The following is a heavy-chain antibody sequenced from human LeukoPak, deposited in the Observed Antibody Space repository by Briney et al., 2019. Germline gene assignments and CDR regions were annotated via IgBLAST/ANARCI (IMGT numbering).Heavy chain of an antibody. V-gene: IGHV3-30-3*01. CDR2: ISYDGSNK. D-gene: IGHD4-17*01. J-gene: IGHJ4*02. CDR3: ARTYGDYGYFDY. CDR1: GFTFSSYA. Sequence: GGSLRLSCAASGFTFSSYAMHWVRQAPGKGLEWVAVISYDGSNKYYADSVKGRFTISRDNPKNTLYLQMNSLRAEDTAVYYCARTYGDYGYFDYWGQGTLVTVSS.